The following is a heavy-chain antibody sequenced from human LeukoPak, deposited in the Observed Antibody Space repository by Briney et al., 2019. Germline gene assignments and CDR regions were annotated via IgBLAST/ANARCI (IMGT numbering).Heavy chain of an antibody. V-gene: IGHV4-59*01. J-gene: IGHJ4*02. CDR2: IYYSGST. Sequence: SETLSLTCTVSGGSISSYYWSWIRQPPGKGLEWIGYIYYSGSTNYNPSLKSRVTISVDTSKNQFSLKLSSVTAADTAVYYCARGRTSLYYYDSSGYSDYFDYWGQGTLVTVSS. D-gene: IGHD3-22*01. CDR1: GGSISSYY. CDR3: ARGRTSLYYYDSSGYSDYFDY.